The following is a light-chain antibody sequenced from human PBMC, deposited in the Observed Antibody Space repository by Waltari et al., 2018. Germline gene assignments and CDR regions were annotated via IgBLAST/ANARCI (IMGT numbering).Light chain of an antibody. Sequence: DIQMTQSPSSLSASVGDRVTITCRASQSISRHLNWYQQKPGKAPNLLIYGASNLQRGVPSRVSASGSGTDFTLTISSLQPEDFGTDYCQQSYSARWTFGQGTKVEIK. CDR2: GAS. V-gene: IGKV1-39*01. J-gene: IGKJ1*01. CDR3: QQSYSARWT. CDR1: QSISRH.